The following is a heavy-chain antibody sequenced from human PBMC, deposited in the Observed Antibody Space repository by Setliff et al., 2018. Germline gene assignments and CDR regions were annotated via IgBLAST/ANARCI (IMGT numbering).Heavy chain of an antibody. CDR1: GGSLSSFY. CDR2: IDYSGST. Sequence: SETLSLTCTVSGGSLSSFYWSWIRQPPGKGLEWIGYIDYSGSTYYNPSLKSRVSISADRSKNQFSLNLTSVIAADTAVYYCARDASFGFDVWGPGITVTVSS. V-gene: IGHV4-59*01. CDR3: ARDASFGFDV. D-gene: IGHD2-2*01. J-gene: IGHJ6*02.